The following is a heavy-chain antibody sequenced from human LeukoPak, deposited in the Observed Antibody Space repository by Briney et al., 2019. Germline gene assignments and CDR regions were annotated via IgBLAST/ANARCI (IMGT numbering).Heavy chain of an antibody. CDR3: GRSSRPLDCFDY. D-gene: IGHD2-2*01. J-gene: IGHJ4*02. CDR2: INPNSGVT. V-gene: IGHV1-2*06. CDR1: GYTFTSSA. Sequence: ASVKVSCKASGYTFTSSALNCVRQAPGQGLEWLGRINPNSGVTSYAQAFQDRVTLTRDPSISTAYIELSSLTSDDTAVYYCGRSSRPLDCFDYWGQGTLVTVSS.